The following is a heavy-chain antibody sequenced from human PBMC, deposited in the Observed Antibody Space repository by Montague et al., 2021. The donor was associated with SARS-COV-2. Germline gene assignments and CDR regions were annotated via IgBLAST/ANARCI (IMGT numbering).Heavy chain of an antibody. CDR1: GGSISSSNYY. CDR2: IYYSGTT. Sequence: SETLSLTCTVSGGSISSSNYYWGWIRQPPGKGLEWIGSIYYSGTTYYNPSLQSRVTISVDTSKKQFSLKLSSVTAADTAVYYCARETYTSGWFKQFDYWGQGTLVTVSS. V-gene: IGHV4-39*01. D-gene: IGHD6-19*01. J-gene: IGHJ4*02. CDR3: ARETYTSGWFKQFDY.